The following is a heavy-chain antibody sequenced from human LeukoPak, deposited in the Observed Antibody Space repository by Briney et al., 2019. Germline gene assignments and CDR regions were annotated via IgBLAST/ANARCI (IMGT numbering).Heavy chain of an antibody. CDR1: GGSISSYY. J-gene: IGHJ4*02. CDR2: IYYSGST. Sequence: PSETLSLTCTVSGGSISSYYWSWIRQPPGKGLEWIGYIYYSGSTNYNPSLKSRVTISVDTSKNQFSLKLSSVTAADTAVYYCARDKGHFDVDYWGQGTLVTVSS. D-gene: IGHD3-9*01. CDR3: ARDKGHFDVDY. V-gene: IGHV4-59*12.